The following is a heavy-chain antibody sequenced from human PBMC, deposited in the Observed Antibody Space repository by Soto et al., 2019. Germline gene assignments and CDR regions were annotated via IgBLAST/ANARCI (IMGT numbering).Heavy chain of an antibody. CDR3: AREYSGYDNRGGDAFDI. CDR1: GGSISSSSYY. CDR2: IYYSGST. Sequence: SETLSLTCTVSGGSISSSSYYWGWIRQPPGKGLEWIGSIYYSGSTYYNPSLKSRVTISVDTSKNQFSLKLSSVTAADTAVYYCAREYSGYDNRGGDAFDIWGQGTMVTVSS. D-gene: IGHD5-12*01. V-gene: IGHV4-39*01. J-gene: IGHJ3*02.